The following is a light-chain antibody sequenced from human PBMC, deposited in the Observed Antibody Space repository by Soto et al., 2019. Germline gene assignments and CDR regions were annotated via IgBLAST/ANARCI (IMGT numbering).Light chain of an antibody. CDR2: GAS. Sequence: IVMTQSPGTLSLSPGETATLSCRASQSVSSNYVAWFHQKPGQAPRLLIYGASSRATGVPDRFSGSGSGTDFTLTISRLEPEDFAVYYCQQYETFSGTFGPGTKVDIK. J-gene: IGKJ1*01. CDR1: QSVSSNY. CDR3: QQYETFSGT. V-gene: IGKV3-20*01.